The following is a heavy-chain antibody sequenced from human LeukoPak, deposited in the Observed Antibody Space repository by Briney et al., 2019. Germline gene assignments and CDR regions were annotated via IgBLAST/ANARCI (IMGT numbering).Heavy chain of an antibody. J-gene: IGHJ5*02. Sequence: SETLSLTCIVSGGSMSSYYWSWIRQPPGKGLEWIGYVYYSGTTYYNPSLRSRVTISVDTSKNQFSLKLSSVTAADTAVYYCARGGIQLWSNNWVDPWGQGILVTVSS. D-gene: IGHD5-18*01. V-gene: IGHV4-59*01. CDR2: VYYSGTT. CDR3: ARGGIQLWSNNWVDP. CDR1: GGSMSSYY.